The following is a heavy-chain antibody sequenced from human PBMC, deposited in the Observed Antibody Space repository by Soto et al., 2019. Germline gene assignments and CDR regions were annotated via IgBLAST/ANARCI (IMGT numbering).Heavy chain of an antibody. V-gene: IGHV1-58*01. Sequence: ASVKVSCKASGFTFTSSAVQWVRQARGQRLEWIGWIVVGSGNTNYAQKFQERVTITRDMSTSTAYMGLSSLRSEDTAVYYCAAREGKREPLSAQHGLSWFDPWGQGTLVTVSS. CDR2: IVVGSGNT. D-gene: IGHD6-6*01. CDR1: GFTFTSSA. J-gene: IGHJ5*02. CDR3: AAREGKREPLSAQHGLSWFDP.